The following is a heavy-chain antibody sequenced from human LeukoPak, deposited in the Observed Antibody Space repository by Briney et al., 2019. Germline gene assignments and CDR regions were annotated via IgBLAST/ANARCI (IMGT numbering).Heavy chain of an antibody. CDR3: ARRMYYGMDV. CDR2: IKQDGSEK. Sequence: LSCXGSGFTFSSYWMRWVRQAPGKGLEWVANIKQDGSEKDYVDSVKGRFTISRDNAKNSLYLQMNSLRAEDTAVYYCARRMYYGMDVWGQGTTVTVSS. V-gene: IGHV3-7*01. J-gene: IGHJ6*02. CDR1: GFTFSSYW.